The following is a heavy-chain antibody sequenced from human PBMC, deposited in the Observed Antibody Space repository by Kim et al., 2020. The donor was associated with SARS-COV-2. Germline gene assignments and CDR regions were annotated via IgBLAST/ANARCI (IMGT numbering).Heavy chain of an antibody. V-gene: IGHV3-23*03. Sequence: GGSLRLSCAASGFTFSSYAMSWVRQAPGKGLEWVSVIYSGGSSTYYADSVKGRFTISRDNSKNTLYLQMNSLRAEDTAVYYCAKDMYSSGWYATDYWGQGTLVTVSS. CDR2: IYSGGSST. CDR3: AKDMYSSGWYATDY. CDR1: GFTFSSYA. J-gene: IGHJ4*02. D-gene: IGHD6-19*01.